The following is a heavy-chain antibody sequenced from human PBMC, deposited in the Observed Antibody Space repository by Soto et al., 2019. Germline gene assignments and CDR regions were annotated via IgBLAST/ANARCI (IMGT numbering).Heavy chain of an antibody. CDR2: ISYDGSNK. D-gene: IGHD3-22*01. CDR3: AKDAGSSGYYYVSD. V-gene: IGHV3-30*18. CDR1: GFTFSSYG. Sequence: QVQLVESGGGVVQPGRSLRLSCAAYGFTFSSYGMHWVRQAPGKGLEWVAVISYDGSNKYYADSVKGRFTISRDNSKNTLYLQMNSLRAEDTAVYYCAKDAGSSGYYYVSDWGQGTLVTVSS. J-gene: IGHJ4*02.